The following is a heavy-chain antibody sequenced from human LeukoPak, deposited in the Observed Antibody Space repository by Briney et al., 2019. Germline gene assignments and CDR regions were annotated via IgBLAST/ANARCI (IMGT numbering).Heavy chain of an antibody. J-gene: IGHJ5*02. D-gene: IGHD6-13*01. Sequence: SETLSLTCAVYGGSFSGYYWSWIRQPPGKGLEWIGEINHSGSTNCNPSLKSRVTISVDTSKNQFSLKLSSVTAADTAVYYCARTTSSSWYFGLGRLPGVKGVNWFDPWGQGTLVTVSS. CDR1: GGSFSGYY. CDR2: INHSGST. V-gene: IGHV4-34*01. CDR3: ARTTSSSWYFGLGRLPGVKGVNWFDP.